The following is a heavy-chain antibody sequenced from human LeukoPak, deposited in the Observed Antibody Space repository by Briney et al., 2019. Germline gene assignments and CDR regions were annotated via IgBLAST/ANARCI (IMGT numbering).Heavy chain of an antibody. J-gene: IGHJ5*02. V-gene: IGHV4-61*02. CDR3: VTLYSIGSSYFDP. CDR1: GGSISSGSYY. Sequence: SETLSLTCTVSGGSISSGSYYSSWIRQPAGKGLEWLRRIYTSGSTNYNPSLKSRVTISVDTSKNQFSLRLSSVTAADTAVYYCVTLYSIGSSYFDPWGQGTLVTVSS. D-gene: IGHD6-19*01. CDR2: IYTSGST.